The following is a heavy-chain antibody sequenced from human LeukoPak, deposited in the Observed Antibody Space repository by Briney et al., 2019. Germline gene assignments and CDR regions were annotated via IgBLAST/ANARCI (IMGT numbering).Heavy chain of an antibody. Sequence: SETLSLTCAVYGGSFSGNYWGWIRQPPGKGLEWIGEINHSGTTNYNPSLKSRVTVSIETSKNQFSLKLSSVTAADTAVYYCARQPFWSGYYYFDYWGQGTLVTVSS. CDR3: ARQPFWSGYYYFDY. D-gene: IGHD3-3*01. J-gene: IGHJ4*02. CDR2: INHSGTT. CDR1: GGSFSGNY. V-gene: IGHV4-34*01.